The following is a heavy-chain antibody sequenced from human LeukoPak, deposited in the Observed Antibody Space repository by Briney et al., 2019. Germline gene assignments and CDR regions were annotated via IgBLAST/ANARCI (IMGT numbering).Heavy chain of an antibody. CDR1: GFTFSSFT. Sequence: PGGSLRLSCTTSGFTFSSFTMSWVRQAPGKGLEWVSSINYNSANKWHADSVKGRFTISRDKSKNTLYLQMHSLRVDDTALYYCTKRRPSGSVTVDEYWGQGALVTVSS. V-gene: IGHV3-23*01. J-gene: IGHJ4*02. CDR2: INYNSANK. CDR3: TKRRPSGSVTVDEY. D-gene: IGHD2-21*02.